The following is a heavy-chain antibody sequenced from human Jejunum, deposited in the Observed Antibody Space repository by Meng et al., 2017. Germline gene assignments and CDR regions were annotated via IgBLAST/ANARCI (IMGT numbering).Heavy chain of an antibody. CDR3: AQYSGYPIDAFDI. Sequence: VQLVGSGGGLVQPGESLRLSCAASGFSLSSYWMSWLRRAPGKGLEWVANIKKDGSEQNYVDSVKGRFTISRDNAKNSLYLQMNSLRAEDTALYYCAQYSGYPIDAFDIWGQGTMVTVSS. V-gene: IGHV3-7*01. CDR2: IKKDGSEQ. D-gene: IGHD5-12*01. CDR1: GFSLSSYW. J-gene: IGHJ3*02.